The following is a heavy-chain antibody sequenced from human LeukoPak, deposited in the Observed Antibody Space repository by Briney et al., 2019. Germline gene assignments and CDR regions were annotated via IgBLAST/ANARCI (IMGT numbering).Heavy chain of an antibody. CDR3: ATSQDIVVVPASVRHYYYMDV. J-gene: IGHJ6*03. V-gene: IGHV1-24*01. CDR2: LDPEDGET. D-gene: IGHD2-2*01. CDR1: GYTFTGYY. Sequence: ASVKVTCKASGYTFTGYYMHWVRQAPGKGLEWMGGLDPEDGETIYAQKFQGRVTVTEDTSTDTAYMELSSLRSEDTAVYYCATSQDIVVVPASVRHYYYMDVWGKGTTVTVSS.